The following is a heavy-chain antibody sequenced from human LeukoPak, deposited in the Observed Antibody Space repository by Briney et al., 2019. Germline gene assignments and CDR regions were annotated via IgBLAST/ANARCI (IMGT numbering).Heavy chain of an antibody. Sequence: ASVKVSCKASGYTFTAYSMYWVRQAPGQGLQWMGIINPSGGSTTYAQKFQGRVTMTRDMSTSTVYMELSSLRSEDTAVYYCARRGFGEVSATSYYYMDVWGKGTTVTVSS. CDR1: GYTFTAYS. CDR2: INPSGGST. CDR3: ARRGFGEVSATSYYYMDV. J-gene: IGHJ6*03. D-gene: IGHD3-10*01. V-gene: IGHV1-46*01.